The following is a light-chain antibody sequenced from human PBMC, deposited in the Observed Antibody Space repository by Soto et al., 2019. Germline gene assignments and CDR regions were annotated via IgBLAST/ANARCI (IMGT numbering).Light chain of an antibody. Sequence: EVVMTQSPATLSVSPGERATLSCRASQSVTSNYLAWYQLKPGQAPRLLIYGAFTRATGIPARFSGGGSGTEFTLTISSLQSEDFAVYHCQQYDNWPYTFGQGTKVDIK. J-gene: IGKJ2*01. V-gene: IGKV3-15*01. CDR1: QSVTSN. CDR3: QQYDNWPYT. CDR2: GAF.